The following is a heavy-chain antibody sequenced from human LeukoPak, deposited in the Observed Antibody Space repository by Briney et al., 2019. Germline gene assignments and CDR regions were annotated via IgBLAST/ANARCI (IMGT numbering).Heavy chain of an antibody. D-gene: IGHD2-15*01. CDR3: AKIFCGGSCNWFDP. Sequence: QPGRSLRLSCAASGFTFSSYGMHWVRQAPGKELEWVAVISYDGSNKYYADSVKGRFTISRDNSKNTLYLQMNSLRAEDTAVYYCAKIFCGGSCNWFDPWGQGTLVTVSS. CDR1: GFTFSSYG. CDR2: ISYDGSNK. V-gene: IGHV3-30*18. J-gene: IGHJ5*02.